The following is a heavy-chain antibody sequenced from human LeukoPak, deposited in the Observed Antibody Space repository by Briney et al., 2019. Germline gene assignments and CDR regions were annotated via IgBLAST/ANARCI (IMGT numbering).Heavy chain of an antibody. CDR3: AKTHYGSGSYSANFDY. D-gene: IGHD3-10*01. Sequence: GQSLTPSCAVSRFTFDDYSMHWVRQAPGKGLEWVSGISWNSGSIVYADSVKGRFTLSRDNAKNSLYLQMNSLRAEDTALYYCAKTHYGSGSYSANFDYWGQGTLVTVSS. CDR2: ISWNSGSI. J-gene: IGHJ4*02. CDR1: RFTFDDYS. V-gene: IGHV3-9*01.